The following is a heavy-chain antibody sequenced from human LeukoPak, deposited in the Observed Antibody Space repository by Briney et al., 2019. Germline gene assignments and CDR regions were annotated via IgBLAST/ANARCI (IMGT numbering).Heavy chain of an antibody. J-gene: IGHJ4*02. CDR1: GGTISGNDNY. CDR3: ARQEYAEAPYN. D-gene: IGHD2-2*01. Sequence: ASETLTLTCTVSGGTISGNDNYWVWVRQPPGKGLEWIGSVLYTGITNYNPSLKSRLSISVDMSKTQFSLRLSSVTAADTAVYYCARQEYAEAPYNWGQGTLVTVSS. CDR2: VLYTGIT. V-gene: IGHV4-39*01.